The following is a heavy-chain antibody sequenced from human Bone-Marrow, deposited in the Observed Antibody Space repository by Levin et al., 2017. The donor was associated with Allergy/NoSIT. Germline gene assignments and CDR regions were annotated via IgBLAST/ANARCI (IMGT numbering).Heavy chain of an antibody. J-gene: IGHJ6*02. Sequence: GGSLRLSCAASGFTFRSYWMSWVRQTPGKGLEWVANIKQDGSEKYYVDSVKGRFTISRDNAKNSLYLQMNSLRAEDTAVYYCAGVDTAPYYYYGMDVWGQGTTVTVSS. V-gene: IGHV3-7*01. D-gene: IGHD5-18*01. CDR2: IKQDGSEK. CDR1: GFTFRSYW. CDR3: AGVDTAPYYYYGMDV.